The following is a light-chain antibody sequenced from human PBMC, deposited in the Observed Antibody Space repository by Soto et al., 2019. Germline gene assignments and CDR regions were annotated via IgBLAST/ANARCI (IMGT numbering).Light chain of an antibody. CDR3: QNYNSYSEA. Sequence: DIVMTQSPATLSVSPCDRDTLSVRASQGVSTNLAWYQQKPGQTPRVLIYGASTRAIGIPARFSGSGFGTDFTLTISSLQPDDFATYYCQNYNSYSEAFGQGHKGAIK. J-gene: IGKJ1*01. CDR2: GAS. CDR1: QGVSTN. V-gene: IGKV3-15*01.